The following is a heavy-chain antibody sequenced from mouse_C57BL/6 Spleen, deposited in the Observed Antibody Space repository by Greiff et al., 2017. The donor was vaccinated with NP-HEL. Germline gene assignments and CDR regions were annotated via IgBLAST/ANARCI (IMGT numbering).Heavy chain of an antibody. Sequence: QVQLQQPGAELVMPGASVKLSCKASGYTFTSYWMHWVKQRPGQGLEWIGEIDPSDSYTNYNRKFKGKSTLTVDKSSSTAYMQLSSLTSEDSAVYYCASPIYYGSSYGYFDVWGTGTTVTVSS. D-gene: IGHD1-1*01. J-gene: IGHJ1*03. CDR1: GYTFTSYW. CDR3: ASPIYYGSSYGYFDV. CDR2: IDPSDSYT. V-gene: IGHV1-69*01.